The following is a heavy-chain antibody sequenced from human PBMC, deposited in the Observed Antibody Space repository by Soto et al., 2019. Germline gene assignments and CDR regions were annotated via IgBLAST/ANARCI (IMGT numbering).Heavy chain of an antibody. D-gene: IGHD5-12*01. CDR1: GYTFTSYG. CDR3: ARPDYYTHSGYDTYYYYGMDV. Sequence: GASVKVSCKASGYTFTSYGISWVRQAPGQGLEWMGIINPSGGSTSYAQKFQGRVTMTRDTSTSTVYMELSSLRSEDTAVYYCARPDYYTHSGYDTYYYYGMDVWGQGTTVTVSS. V-gene: IGHV1-46*01. J-gene: IGHJ6*02. CDR2: INPSGGST.